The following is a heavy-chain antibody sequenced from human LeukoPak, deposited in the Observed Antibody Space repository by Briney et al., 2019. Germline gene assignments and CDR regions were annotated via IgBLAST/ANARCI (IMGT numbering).Heavy chain of an antibody. CDR1: GFTFSSYA. V-gene: IGHV3-23*01. Sequence: GGSLRLSCAASGFTFSSYAMSWVRQAPGKGLEWVSAISGSGGSTYYADSVKGRFTISRDNSKNTLYLQINSLRAEDTAVYYCAKLMTTMIVVVAPGAFDIWGQGTMVTVSS. CDR2: ISGSGGST. D-gene: IGHD3-22*01. CDR3: AKLMTTMIVVVAPGAFDI. J-gene: IGHJ3*02.